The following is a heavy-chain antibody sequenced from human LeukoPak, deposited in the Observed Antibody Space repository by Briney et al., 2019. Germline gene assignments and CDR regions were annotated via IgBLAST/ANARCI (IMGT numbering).Heavy chain of an antibody. D-gene: IGHD1-1*01. J-gene: IGHJ4*02. CDR2: INHSGST. V-gene: IGHV4-34*01. CDR1: GGSFSGYY. CDR3: ARGGPVQLEPPVIGPTDY. Sequence: SGTLSLTCAVYGGSFSGYYWSWIRQPPGKELEWIGEINHSGSTNYNPSLKSRVTISVDTSKNQFSLKLSSVTAADTAVYYCARGGPVQLEPPVIGPTDYWGQGTLVTVSS.